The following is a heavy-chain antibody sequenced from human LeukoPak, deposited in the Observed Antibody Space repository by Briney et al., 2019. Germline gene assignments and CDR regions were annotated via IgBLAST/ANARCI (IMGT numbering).Heavy chain of an antibody. J-gene: IGHJ3*02. V-gene: IGHV4-34*01. Sequence: MPSETLSLTCAVYGGSFSGYYWSWIRQPPGKGLEWIGEINHSGSTNYNPSLKSRVTISVDTSKNQFSLKLSSVTAADTAVYYCARVNIAAAGTHAFDIWGQGTMVTVSS. CDR1: GGSFSGYY. CDR2: INHSGST. CDR3: ARVNIAAAGTHAFDI. D-gene: IGHD6-13*01.